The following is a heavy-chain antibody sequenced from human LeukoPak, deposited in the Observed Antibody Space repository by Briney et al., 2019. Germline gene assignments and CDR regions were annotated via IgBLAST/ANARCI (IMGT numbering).Heavy chain of an antibody. V-gene: IGHV3-33*08. J-gene: IGHJ1*01. CDR3: VTRAWLES. CDR2: IWYGGSNK. Sequence: PGGSLRLSCAASGFTFSSYGMHWVRQAPGKGLEWVAAIWYGGSNKYYADSVKGRFTISRDNSKNTLYLQMNSLRAEDTAVYYCVTRAWLESWGQGTLVTVSS. D-gene: IGHD1-14*01. CDR1: GFTFSSYG.